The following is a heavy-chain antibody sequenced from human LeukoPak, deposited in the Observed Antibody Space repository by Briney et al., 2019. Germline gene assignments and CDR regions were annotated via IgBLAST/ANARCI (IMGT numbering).Heavy chain of an antibody. CDR2: ISNSGTT. CDR1: GDSFSSGGYY. J-gene: IGHJ3*02. V-gene: IGHV4-31*11. D-gene: IGHD2-21*02. CDR3: ARDVVVTSSPDAFDI. Sequence: SETLSLTCAVSGDSFSSGGYYWTWLRQHPGKGLEWIGYISNSGTTSYNPSLESRVSISVDTSNNQFSLRLSSVTAADTAVYYCARDVVVTSSPDAFDIWGQGTMVTVSS.